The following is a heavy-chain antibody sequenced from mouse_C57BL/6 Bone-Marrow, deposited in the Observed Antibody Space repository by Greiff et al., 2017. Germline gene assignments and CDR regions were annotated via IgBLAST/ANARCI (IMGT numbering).Heavy chain of an antibody. Sequence: EVQLVESGGGLVQPKGSLKFSCAASGFSFNTYAMNWVRQAPGQGLEWVARISRKSNNYATYYADSVKDSFTISRDASASILYLQMINLKAEYTAKYYGVRHGHPEDAIDYWGQGTSVTVSS. CDR2: ISRKSNNYAT. CDR1: GFSFNTYA. V-gene: IGHV10-1*01. CDR3: VRHGHPEDAIDY. J-gene: IGHJ4*01.